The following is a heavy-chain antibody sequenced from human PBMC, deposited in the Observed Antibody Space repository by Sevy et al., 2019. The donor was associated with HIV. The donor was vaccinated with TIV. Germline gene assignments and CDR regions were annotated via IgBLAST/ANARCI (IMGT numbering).Heavy chain of an antibody. CDR3: ARVRPLIHDGLNY. J-gene: IGHJ4*02. Sequence: ASVKVSCKASGYTFTGYYIHWIRQAPGQGLEWMGRINPNSGGTNYAQKFQGRVTMTRETSISTVYMELTRLTSDDTAVYYCARVRPLIHDGLNYWGQGTLVTVSS. D-gene: IGHD1-1*01. CDR2: INPNSGGT. V-gene: IGHV1-2*06. CDR1: GYTFTGYY.